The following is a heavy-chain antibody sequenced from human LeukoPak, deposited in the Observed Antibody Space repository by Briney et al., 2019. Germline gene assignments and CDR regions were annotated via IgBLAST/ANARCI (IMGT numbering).Heavy chain of an antibody. CDR2: IKQDGSEK. D-gene: IGHD2-2*01. Sequence: QSGGSLRLSCAASGFTFSSYWMSWVRQAPGKGLEWVANIKQDGSEKYYVDSVKGRFTISRDNAKNSLYLQMSSLRAEDTAVYYCARGNEVVVPAAMAQGGYYYYMDVWGKGTTVTVSS. CDR3: ARGNEVVVPAAMAQGGYYYYMDV. CDR1: GFTFSSYW. J-gene: IGHJ6*03. V-gene: IGHV3-7*01.